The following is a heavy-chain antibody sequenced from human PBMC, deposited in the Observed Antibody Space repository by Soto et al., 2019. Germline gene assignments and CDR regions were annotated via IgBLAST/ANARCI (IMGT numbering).Heavy chain of an antibody. D-gene: IGHD2-2*02. V-gene: IGHV1-18*04. CDR2: ISAYNGNT. CDR3: ARDREALYQLLYPVYGY. J-gene: IGHJ4*02. CDR1: GYTFTSYG. Sequence: QVQLVQSGAEVKKPGASVKVSCKASGYTFTSYGISWVRQAPGQGLEWMGWISAYNGNTNYAQKLQGRVTMTTDTSTSTAYIELRSLRSDDTAVYYCARDREALYQLLYPVYGYWGQGTLVTVSS.